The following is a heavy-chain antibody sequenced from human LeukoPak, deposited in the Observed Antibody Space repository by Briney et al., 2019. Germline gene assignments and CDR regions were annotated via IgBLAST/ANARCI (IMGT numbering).Heavy chain of an antibody. J-gene: IGHJ4*02. Sequence: SETLSLTCAVYGGSFSGYYWSWIRQPPGKGLEWIGEINHSGSTNYNPSLKSRVTISVDTSKNQFSLKLSSVTAADTAVYYCAGQGYDFWSGPRAIDYWGQGTLVTVSS. CDR3: AGQGYDFWSGPRAIDY. V-gene: IGHV4-34*01. CDR1: GGSFSGYY. CDR2: INHSGST. D-gene: IGHD3-3*01.